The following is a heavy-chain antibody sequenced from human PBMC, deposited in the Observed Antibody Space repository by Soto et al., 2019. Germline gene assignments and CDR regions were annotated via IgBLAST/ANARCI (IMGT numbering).Heavy chain of an antibody. Sequence: ASVKVSCKASGYRFASYAIGWVRQAPGQGLEWVGWISAYNGNTRYAQKLQGRVTMTTDTSTSTAYMELRRLKSDDTAVYYCARDLENCSSTSCYGNWFDPWGQGTLVTVSS. CDR2: ISAYNGNT. V-gene: IGHV1-18*01. CDR1: GYRFASYA. CDR3: ARDLENCSSTSCYGNWFDP. J-gene: IGHJ5*02. D-gene: IGHD2-2*01.